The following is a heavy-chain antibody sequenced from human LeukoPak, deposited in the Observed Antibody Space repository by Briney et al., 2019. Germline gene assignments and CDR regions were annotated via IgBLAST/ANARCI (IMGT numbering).Heavy chain of an antibody. J-gene: IGHJ5*02. D-gene: IGHD3-3*01. V-gene: IGHV4-4*07. Sequence: PSETLSLTCTVSGGSIGSYYWSWIRQPAGKGLEWIGRIYTSGSTNYNPSLKSRVTMSVDTSKNQFSLKLSSVTAADTAVYHCAREKEYDFWSGPRAWFDPWGQGTLVTVSS. CDR3: AREKEYDFWSGPRAWFDP. CDR1: GGSIGSYY. CDR2: IYTSGST.